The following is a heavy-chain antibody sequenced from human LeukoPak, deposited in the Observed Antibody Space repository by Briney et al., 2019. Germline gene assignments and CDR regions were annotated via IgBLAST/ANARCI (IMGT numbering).Heavy chain of an antibody. CDR1: GFTFTSYW. CDR3: AKDFRVSY. Sequence: PGGSLRLSCAASGFTFTSYWMTWIRQAPGKGLEWVANIKQDGSEKYYVDSVKGRFTISRDNAKNSLYLQMNSLRAEDTALYYCAKDFRVSYWGQGTLVTVSS. CDR2: IKQDGSEK. V-gene: IGHV3-7*01. J-gene: IGHJ4*02.